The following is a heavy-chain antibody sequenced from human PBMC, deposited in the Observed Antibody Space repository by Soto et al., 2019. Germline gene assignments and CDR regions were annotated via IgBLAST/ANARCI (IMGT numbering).Heavy chain of an antibody. CDR2: INHSGST. D-gene: IGHD3-3*01. Sequence: SETLSLTCAVYGGSFSGYYWSWIRQPPGKGLEWIGEINHSGSTNYNPSLKSRVTISVDTSKNQFSLKLSSVTAADTAVYYCARGGFLEWLLVGWFDPWGQGTLVTVSS. CDR3: ARGGFLEWLLVGWFDP. J-gene: IGHJ5*02. V-gene: IGHV4-34*01. CDR1: GGSFSGYY.